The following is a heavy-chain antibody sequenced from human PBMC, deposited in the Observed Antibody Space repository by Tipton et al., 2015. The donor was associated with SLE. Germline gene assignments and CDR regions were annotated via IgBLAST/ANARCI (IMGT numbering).Heavy chain of an antibody. Sequence: TLSLTCTVSGGSISSHYWSWLLQPPGKGLEWIGYIYHSGSTYYNPSLKSRVTISVDTSKNQFSLKLSSVTAADTAVYYCARVDGHSSSGRRRFDYWGQGTLVTVSS. CDR3: ARVDGHSSSGRRRFDY. V-gene: IGHV4-59*11. D-gene: IGHD6-13*01. CDR2: IYHSGST. J-gene: IGHJ4*02. CDR1: GGSISSHY.